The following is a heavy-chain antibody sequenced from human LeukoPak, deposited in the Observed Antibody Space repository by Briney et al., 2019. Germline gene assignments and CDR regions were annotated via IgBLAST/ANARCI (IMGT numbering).Heavy chain of an antibody. CDR1: GFTFSSSA. J-gene: IGHJ4*02. Sequence: GGSLKLSCAASGFTFSSSAMHWVRQASGKGLEWVGRVRTKANSYATAYAASVKGRFTISRDDSKNTAYLQMNSLKTEDTAVYCCTRTSIHWGQGTLVTVSS. CDR3: TRTSIH. D-gene: IGHD3-3*01. CDR2: VRTKANSYAT. V-gene: IGHV3-73*01.